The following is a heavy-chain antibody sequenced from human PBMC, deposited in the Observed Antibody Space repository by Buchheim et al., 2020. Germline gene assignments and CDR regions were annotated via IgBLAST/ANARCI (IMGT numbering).Heavy chain of an antibody. Sequence: QVQLVQSGAEVKKPGASVKVSCKASGYSFTSHSIHWVRQAPGQGLEWMGVINSRDASTTYAQKFQGRVTMTRDTCTRTVYMDLSSLRFEDTAVYYCARHTLTDYHHGMDVWGQGTT. D-gene: IGHD3-9*01. J-gene: IGHJ6*02. CDR1: GYSFTSHS. CDR3: ARHTLTDYHHGMDV. V-gene: IGHV1-46*01. CDR2: INSRDAST.